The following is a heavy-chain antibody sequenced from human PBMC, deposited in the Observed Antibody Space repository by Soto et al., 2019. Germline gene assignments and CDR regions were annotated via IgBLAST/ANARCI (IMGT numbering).Heavy chain of an antibody. Sequence: LSLTCAASGFTFSSYSMNWVRQAPGKGLEWVSYISSSSSTIYYADSVKGRFTISRDNAKNSLYLQMNSLRDEDTAVYYCARGFSAMDAFDIWGQGTMVTVSS. CDR1: GFTFSSYS. J-gene: IGHJ3*02. CDR2: ISSSSSTI. D-gene: IGHD2-2*01. CDR3: ARGFSAMDAFDI. V-gene: IGHV3-48*02.